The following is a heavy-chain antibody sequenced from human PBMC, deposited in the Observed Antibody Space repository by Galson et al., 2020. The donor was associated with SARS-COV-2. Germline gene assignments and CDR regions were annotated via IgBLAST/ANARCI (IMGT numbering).Heavy chain of an antibody. CDR3: ARAKGGGYYYGMDV. Sequence: SCAASGFTFSIYAMHWVRQAPGKGLEWVAVISYDGSNKYYADSVKGRFTISRDNSKNTLYLQMNSLRAEDTAVYYCARAKGGGYYYGMDVWGQGTTVTVSS. J-gene: IGHJ6*02. CDR2: ISYDGSNK. CDR1: GFTFSIYA. D-gene: IGHD3-16*01. V-gene: IGHV3-30-3*01.